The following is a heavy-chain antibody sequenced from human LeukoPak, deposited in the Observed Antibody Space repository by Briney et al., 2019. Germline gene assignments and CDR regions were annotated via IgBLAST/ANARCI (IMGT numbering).Heavy chain of an antibody. V-gene: IGHV1-2*02. CDR2: INPNSGGT. J-gene: IGHJ4*02. CDR3: RTDRYGDYGDYIDY. CDR1: ASTFTFYY. Sequence: GASVTVSFKASASTFTFYYMHWVRQAPGQGLELLGWINPNSGGTNYAQKFQGRVTMTRDTSISTAYMELSRLRSDDTAVYYCRTDRYGDYGDYIDYWGQGTLVTVSS. D-gene: IGHD4-17*01.